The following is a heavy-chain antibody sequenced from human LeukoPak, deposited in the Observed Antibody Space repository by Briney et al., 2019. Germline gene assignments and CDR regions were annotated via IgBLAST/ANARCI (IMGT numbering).Heavy chain of an antibody. CDR2: IIPIFGTA. J-gene: IGHJ4*02. V-gene: IGHV1-69*13. CDR1: GGTFSSYA. Sequence: SVKVSCKASGGTFSSYAISWVRQAPGQGLEWMGGIIPIFGTANYAQKFQGRVTITADESTSTAYMELSSLRSEDTAVYYCARGVDYCGGDCYRFDYWGQGTLVTVSS. D-gene: IGHD2-21*01. CDR3: ARGVDYCGGDCYRFDY.